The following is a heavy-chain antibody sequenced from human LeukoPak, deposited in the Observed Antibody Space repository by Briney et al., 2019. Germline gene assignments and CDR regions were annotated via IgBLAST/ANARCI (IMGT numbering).Heavy chain of an antibody. CDR2: IYPGDSDT. D-gene: IGHD3-10*01. J-gene: IGHJ4*02. Sequence: GESLKISCKGSGYSFTSYWIGWVRQKPGKGLEWMEIIYPGDSDTRNSPSLQGQVIISVDKSISTAYLQWSSLKASDTAMYYCARSSHYYYGSGPLHAYYFDYWGQGTLVTVSS. CDR1: GYSFTSYW. V-gene: IGHV5-51*01. CDR3: ARSSHYYYGSGPLHAYYFDY.